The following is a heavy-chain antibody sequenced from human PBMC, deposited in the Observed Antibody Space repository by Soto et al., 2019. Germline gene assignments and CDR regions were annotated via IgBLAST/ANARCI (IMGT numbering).Heavy chain of an antibody. CDR2: ISAYNGNT. D-gene: IGHD6-13*01. CDR3: AVEGEGGYSSSWYPTVY. V-gene: IGHV1-18*01. J-gene: IGHJ4*02. Sequence: QVQLVQSGAEVKKPGASVKVSCKASGYTFTSYGISWVRQAPGQGLEWMGWISAYNGNTNYAQKLQGRVTMTTDTSTSTGYMEVRSLRSDDTAVYYWAVEGEGGYSSSWYPTVYWGQGTLVTVSS. CDR1: GYTFTSYG.